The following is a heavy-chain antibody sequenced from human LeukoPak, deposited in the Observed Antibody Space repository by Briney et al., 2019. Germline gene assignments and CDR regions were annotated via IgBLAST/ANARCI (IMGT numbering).Heavy chain of an antibody. D-gene: IGHD3-3*01. J-gene: IGHJ6*02. CDR2: ISAYNGNT. CDR3: ARASDRRTYYDFWNGYRNYYYYYGMDV. V-gene: IGHV1-18*01. CDR1: GYTFTSYG. Sequence: ASVKVSCKASGYTFTSYGISWVRQAPGQGLEWMGWISAYNGNTNYAQKLQGRVTMTTDTSTSTAYMELRSLRSDDTAVYYCARASDRRTYYDFWNGYRNYYYYYGMDVWGQGTTVTVSS.